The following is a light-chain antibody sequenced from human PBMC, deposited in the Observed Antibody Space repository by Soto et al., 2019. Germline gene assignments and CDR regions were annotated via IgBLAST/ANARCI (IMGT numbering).Light chain of an antibody. J-gene: IGKJ1*01. V-gene: IGKV2-28*01. Sequence: DIVMAQSPLSLPVTPGEPASISCRSSQSLLHNNGYNYLDWYLQKPGQSPQLLIYLGSNRASGVPGRFSGSGSGTDFTLKISRVEAEDVGVYYCMQALRTQWTFGQGTKVEIK. CDR2: LGS. CDR1: QSLLHNNGYNY. CDR3: MQALRTQWT.